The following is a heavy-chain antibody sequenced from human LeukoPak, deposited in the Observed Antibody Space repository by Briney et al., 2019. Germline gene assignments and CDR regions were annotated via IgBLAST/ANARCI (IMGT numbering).Heavy chain of an antibody. CDR3: ARVGTAEGTLEDY. J-gene: IGHJ4*02. CDR2: IKHDGSEK. D-gene: IGHD6-13*01. V-gene: IGHV3-7*01. Sequence: PGGSLRLSCAASGFTFTTYWMSWVRQPPGKGLEWVANIKHDGSEKYYVDSVKGRFTISRDNAKNSLYPQMNSLSAEDTAVYYCARVGTAEGTLEDYWGQGTLVTVSS. CDR1: GFTFTTYW.